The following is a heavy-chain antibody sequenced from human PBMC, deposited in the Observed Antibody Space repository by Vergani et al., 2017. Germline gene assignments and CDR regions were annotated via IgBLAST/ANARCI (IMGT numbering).Heavy chain of an antibody. D-gene: IGHD3-10*01. CDR1: GYTFTSYY. V-gene: IGHV1-46*03. J-gene: IGHJ3*02. Sequence: QVQLVQSGAEVKKPGDSVKVSCTASGYTFTSYYMHWVRQAPGQGLEWMGIINPSGGSTSYAQKFQGRVTMTRDTSTSTVYIELSSLRSEDTAVYYCARVRMVRGVIGAFDIWGQGTMVTVSS. CDR3: ARVRMVRGVIGAFDI. CDR2: INPSGGST.